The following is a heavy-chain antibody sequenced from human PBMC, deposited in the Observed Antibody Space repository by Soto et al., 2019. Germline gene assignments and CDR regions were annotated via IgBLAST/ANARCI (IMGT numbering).Heavy chain of an antibody. J-gene: IGHJ3*02. CDR1: GGTFSSYA. V-gene: IGHV1-69*06. CDR2: IIPIFCTA. D-gene: IGHD1-26*01. CDR3: SRSEWELFAFDS. Sequence: QVQLVQSGAEVKKPGSSVKVSCKASGGTFSSYAISWVRQAPGQGLEWMGGIIPIFCTANYAQKFQGRVTITADKSTSTAYMELSSLRSEDTAVDYCSRSEWELFAFDSWGHGKMVTVAS.